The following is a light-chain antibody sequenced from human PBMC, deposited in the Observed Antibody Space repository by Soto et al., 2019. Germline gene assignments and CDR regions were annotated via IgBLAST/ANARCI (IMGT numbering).Light chain of an antibody. V-gene: IGKV3D-20*02. J-gene: IGKJ1*01. CDR3: QQHLGRHT. Sequence: EIVLTQSPGTLSVSPGERATLSGRASQTVRSSSLAWYQQKPRPAPRLLIYDASTRAAGIPARFIGSGSGTDFTLTISSLEPEDSAVYYCQQHLGRHTFGQGTKVDIK. CDR1: QTVRSSS. CDR2: DAS.